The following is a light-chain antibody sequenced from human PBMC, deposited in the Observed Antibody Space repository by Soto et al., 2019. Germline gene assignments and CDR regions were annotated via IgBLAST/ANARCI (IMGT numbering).Light chain of an antibody. J-gene: IGLJ2*01. CDR2: DVS. CDR3: CSYAGTYTFVV. CDR1: SSDVGAYNY. V-gene: IGLV2-11*01. Sequence: QSALTQPRSVSGSPGQSVTISCTGTSSDVGAYNYVSWHQQHPGKAPKLMIYDVSKRPSGVPDRFSGSKSGNTAPLTISGLQAEDEADYYCCSYAGTYTFVVFGGGTKLTVL.